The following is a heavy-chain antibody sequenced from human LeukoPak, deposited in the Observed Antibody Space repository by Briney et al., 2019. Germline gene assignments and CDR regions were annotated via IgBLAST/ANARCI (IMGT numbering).Heavy chain of an antibody. CDR2: IYYSRST. V-gene: IGHV4-59*05. Sequence: PSETLSLTCTVSGGSISSYYWSWIRQPPGKGLDWIGSIYYSRSTYYNPSLKSRVTISVDTSKNQFSLKLSSVTAADTAVYYCARRGDYTWGYYYYYMDVWGKGTTVTVSS. J-gene: IGHJ6*03. CDR3: ARRGDYTWGYYYYYMDV. D-gene: IGHD7-27*01. CDR1: GGSISSYY.